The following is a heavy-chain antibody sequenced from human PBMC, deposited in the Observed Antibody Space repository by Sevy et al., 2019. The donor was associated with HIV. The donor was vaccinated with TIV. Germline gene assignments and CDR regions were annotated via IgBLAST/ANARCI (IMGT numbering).Heavy chain of an antibody. CDR2: INHSGST. CDR1: GGSFSGYY. D-gene: IGHD3-3*01. Sequence: SETLSLTCAVYGGSFSGYYWSWIRQPPGKGLEWIGEINHSGSTNYNPSLKSRVTISVDTSKNQFSLKLSSVTAADTAVYYCAREGSQRIPIFGVVITNWFDPWGQGTLVTVSS. V-gene: IGHV4-34*01. J-gene: IGHJ5*02. CDR3: AREGSQRIPIFGVVITNWFDP.